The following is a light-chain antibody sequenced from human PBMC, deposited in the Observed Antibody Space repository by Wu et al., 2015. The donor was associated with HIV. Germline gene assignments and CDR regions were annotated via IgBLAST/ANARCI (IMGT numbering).Light chain of an antibody. CDR3: QHRSDWPT. CDR2: GAS. Sequence: EIVMTQSPATLSVSPGERATLSCRASQSVSSNLAWYQQKPGQAPRLLIFGASTRATGIPARFSGSRSGTEFTLTISSLQSEDFAVYYCQHRSDWPTFGQGTKVEIQ. CDR1: QSVSSN. J-gene: IGKJ1*01. V-gene: IGKV3-15*01.